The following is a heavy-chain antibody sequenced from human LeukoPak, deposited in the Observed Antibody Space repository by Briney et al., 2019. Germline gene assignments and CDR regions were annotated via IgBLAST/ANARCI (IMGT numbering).Heavy chain of an antibody. CDR3: AREIAIPEAFDI. D-gene: IGHD2-21*01. CDR1: GYTFTSYG. J-gene: IGHJ3*02. Sequence: ASVKVSCKASGYTFTSYGISWVRQAPGQGLEWMGWISAYNGNTNYAQKLQGGVTTTTDTSTSTAYMELRSLRSDDTAVYYCAREIAIPEAFDIWGQGTMVTVSS. CDR2: ISAYNGNT. V-gene: IGHV1-18*01.